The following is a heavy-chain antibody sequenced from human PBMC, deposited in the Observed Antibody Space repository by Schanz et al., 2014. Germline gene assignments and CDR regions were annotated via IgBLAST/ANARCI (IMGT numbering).Heavy chain of an antibody. J-gene: IGHJ4*02. Sequence: QVQLVQSGSELKKPGASVKVSCKASGYTFTSYSMNWVRQAPGQGLEWMGWISAYTNNTNYAQKVQGRVTMTTDTSTGTAYMELRSLRSDDTAVYYCARDFSAYVGNYFDYWGQGTLVTVSS. V-gene: IGHV1-18*01. D-gene: IGHD5-12*01. CDR2: ISAYTNNT. CDR1: GYTFTSYS. CDR3: ARDFSAYVGNYFDY.